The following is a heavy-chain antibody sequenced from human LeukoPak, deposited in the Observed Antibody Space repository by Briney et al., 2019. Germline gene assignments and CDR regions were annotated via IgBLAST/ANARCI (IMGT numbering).Heavy chain of an antibody. CDR3: ARDGYPTDWYFDL. Sequence: ETLSLTCTVSGYSISSGYYWGWIQQSPGKGLEWIGSIYHTGSTYYNPSLKSRLTISVDTSKNQFSLKLSSVTAADTAVYYCARDGYPTDWYFDLWGRGTLVTVSS. D-gene: IGHD5-12*01. J-gene: IGHJ2*01. CDR2: IYHTGST. V-gene: IGHV4-38-2*02. CDR1: GYSISSGYY.